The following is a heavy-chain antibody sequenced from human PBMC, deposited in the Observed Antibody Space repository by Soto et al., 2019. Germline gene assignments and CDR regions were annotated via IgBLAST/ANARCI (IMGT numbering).Heavy chain of an antibody. CDR3: AQDRGWGVVSPAHDY. CDR2: IRATGGQT. V-gene: IGHV3-23*01. Sequence: EVQLLESGGGMVQPGGSLRLSCAPSGFTLRNFVMSWLRQPPGRGLDGVSAIRATGGQTYYADSVKGRFTISRDNSKNMLYLQINSLRDEYTALYFCAQDRGWGVVSPAHDYWGQGTLVTVSS. D-gene: IGHD2-21*01. J-gene: IGHJ4*02. CDR1: GFTLRNFV.